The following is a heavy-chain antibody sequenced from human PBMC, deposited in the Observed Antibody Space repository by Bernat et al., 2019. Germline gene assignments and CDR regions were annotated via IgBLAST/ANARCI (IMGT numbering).Heavy chain of an antibody. CDR3: TRGYGDRYYYYYGMDV. V-gene: IGHV3-49*04. CDR2: IRSKAHGGTT. D-gene: IGHD4-17*01. Sequence: EVQLAESGGGLVQPARSLRLSCTASGFTFGDYAMSWVRQAPGKGLEWVGFIRSKAHGGTTEYAASVKGRFTISRDDSKSIAYLQMNSLKTEDTAVYYCTRGYGDRYYYYYGMDVWGQGTTVTVSS. CDR1: GFTFGDYA. J-gene: IGHJ6*02.